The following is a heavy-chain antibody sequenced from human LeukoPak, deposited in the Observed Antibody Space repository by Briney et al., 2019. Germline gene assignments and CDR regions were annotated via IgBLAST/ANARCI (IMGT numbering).Heavy chain of an antibody. D-gene: IGHD3-22*01. V-gene: IGHV3-23*01. Sequence: GGSLRLSCAASGFTFNNFAMTWVRQAPGKGLEWVSTISGSGGRTYYADSVQGRFTISRDNSKNTLYLQMNSLRAEDTAVYYCAKDESDSSGYYYYGMDVWGQGTTVTVSS. CDR3: AKDESDSSGYYYYGMDV. J-gene: IGHJ6*02. CDR1: GFTFNNFA. CDR2: ISGSGGRT.